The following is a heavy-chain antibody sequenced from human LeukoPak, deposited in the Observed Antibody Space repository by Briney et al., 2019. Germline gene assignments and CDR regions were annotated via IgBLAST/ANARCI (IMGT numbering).Heavy chain of an antibody. CDR1: GGSISSTNW. CDR2: IYHSGNT. V-gene: IGHV4-4*02. CDR3: VANGWYSLEH. J-gene: IGHJ1*01. D-gene: IGHD6-19*01. Sequence: SGTLSLTCAVSGGSISSTNWWSWVRQPPGEGLEWIGEIYHSGNTNYNPSLKSRVTLSVDKSKNQLSLKVNSVTAADTAVYYCVANGWYSLEHWGQGTLVIVSS.